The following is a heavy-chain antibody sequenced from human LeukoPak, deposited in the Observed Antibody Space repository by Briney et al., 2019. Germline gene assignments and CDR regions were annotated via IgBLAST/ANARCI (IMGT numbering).Heavy chain of an antibody. Sequence: GGSLRHSCAASGFTFDDYAMHWVRQAPGKGLEWVSGISWNSGSIGYADSVKGRFTISRDNAKNSLYLQMNSLRAEDTALYYCAKDMEWELQGGFDYWGQGTLVTVSS. CDR1: GFTFDDYA. CDR2: ISWNSGSI. D-gene: IGHD1-26*01. CDR3: AKDMEWELQGGFDY. V-gene: IGHV3-9*01. J-gene: IGHJ4*02.